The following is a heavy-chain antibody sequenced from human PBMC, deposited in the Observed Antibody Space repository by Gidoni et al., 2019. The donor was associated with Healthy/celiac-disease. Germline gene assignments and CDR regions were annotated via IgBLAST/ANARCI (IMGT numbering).Heavy chain of an antibody. CDR1: GFTFRIYA. Sequence: EVQLVESVGGLVQPGGSLSLSCAASGFTFRIYAMSWVRKAPGKGLAWVSAISGSGGRTYYADSVKGRFTISRDNSKKTLYLKMNSLRAEETAVYYCAKDPLGAAMVMGEYYYYGMDVWGQGTTVTVSS. V-gene: IGHV3-23*04. CDR2: ISGSGGRT. J-gene: IGHJ6*02. CDR3: AKDPLGAAMVMGEYYYYGMDV. D-gene: IGHD5-18*01.